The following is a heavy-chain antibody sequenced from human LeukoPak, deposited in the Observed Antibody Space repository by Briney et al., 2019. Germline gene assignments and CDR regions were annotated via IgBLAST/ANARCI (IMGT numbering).Heavy chain of an antibody. J-gene: IGHJ6*03. D-gene: IGHD5-12*01. CDR2: ISPSGGST. V-gene: IGHV1-46*01. CDR3: ARIPGRLRADYYYYYMDV. CDR1: GYTFTSYD. Sequence: ASVKVSCKASGYTFTSYDINWVRQATGQGPEWMGVISPSGGSTTYAQKFQGRVTLTRDMSTSTDYLELRSLRSDDTAVYYCARIPGRLRADYYYYYMDVWGKGTTVTVSS.